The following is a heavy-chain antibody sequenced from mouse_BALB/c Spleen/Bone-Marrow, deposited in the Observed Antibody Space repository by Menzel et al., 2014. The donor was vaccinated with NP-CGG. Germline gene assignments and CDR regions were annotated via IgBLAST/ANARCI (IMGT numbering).Heavy chain of an antibody. Sequence: VQLQQSGPELVKPGASVKISCKVSGYSFTGYFMNWVMQSHGKSLEWIGRINPYNGETFYNQKFKGKATLTVDKSSSTAHMELRSLASEDSAVYYCARSGYYGSSYFDYWGQGTTLTVSS. CDR1: GYSFTGYF. CDR3: ARSGYYGSSYFDY. CDR2: INPYNGET. J-gene: IGHJ2*01. V-gene: IGHV1-20*02. D-gene: IGHD1-1*01.